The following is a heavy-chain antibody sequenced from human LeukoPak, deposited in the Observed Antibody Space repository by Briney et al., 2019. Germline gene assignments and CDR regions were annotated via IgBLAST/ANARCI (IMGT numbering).Heavy chain of an antibody. CDR3: AKGGYCSSTSCYTGLFDY. D-gene: IGHD2-2*02. V-gene: IGHV3-23*01. Sequence: PGGSLRLSCAASGFTFSSYAMSWVRQAPGKGLEWVSAISGSGGSTYYADSVKGRFTISRDNSKDTLYLQMNSLRAEDTAVYYCAKGGYCSSTSCYTGLFDYWGQGTLVTVSS. CDR2: ISGSGGST. CDR1: GFTFSSYA. J-gene: IGHJ4*02.